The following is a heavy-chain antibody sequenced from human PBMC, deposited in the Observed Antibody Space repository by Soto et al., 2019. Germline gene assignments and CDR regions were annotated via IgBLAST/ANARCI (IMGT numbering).Heavy chain of an antibody. V-gene: IGHV1-18*01. CDR1: GYTFFTYD. CDR3: ARHHGTTTSENWFDP. D-gene: IGHD3-3*01. J-gene: IGHJ5*02. CDR2: ISTYSGDT. Sequence: QVHLVQSGVEVKTPGASVKVSCQASGYTFFTYDISWVRQAPGQGLEWMGWISTYSGDTKYAQKFQGRVTMTTDTSTTTAYLELRSLRSDDTALYYCARHHGTTTSENWFDPCGQGTLVTISS.